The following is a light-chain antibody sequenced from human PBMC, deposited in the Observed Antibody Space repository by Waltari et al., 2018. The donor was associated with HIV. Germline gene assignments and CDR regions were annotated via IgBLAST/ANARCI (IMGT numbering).Light chain of an antibody. J-gene: IGKJ5*01. CDR1: QGVLFSSNNKKY. V-gene: IGKV4-1*01. CDR2: WAS. Sequence: DIVMTQSPDSLAVSLGERATINCKSSQGVLFSSNNKKYLDWYQQKLGQPPRLLLYWASTRESAVPDRFSGSGSGADFTLTISSLEPEDFAVYYCQQRSNWPITFGQGTRLEIK. CDR3: QQRSNWPIT.